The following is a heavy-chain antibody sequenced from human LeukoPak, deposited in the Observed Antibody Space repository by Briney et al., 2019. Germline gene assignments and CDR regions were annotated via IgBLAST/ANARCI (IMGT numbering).Heavy chain of an antibody. Sequence: GGSLRLSCVASGLTFIPSGMHWVRQAPGKGLHWVAFIRYDGSDKYHADSVKGRFTISRDNAKNSLYLQMNSLRAEDTAVYYCARDFTGGSYSDYWGQGTLVTVSS. CDR3: ARDFTGGSYSDY. J-gene: IGHJ4*02. D-gene: IGHD2-15*01. CDR1: GLTFIPSG. V-gene: IGHV3-30*02. CDR2: IRYDGSDK.